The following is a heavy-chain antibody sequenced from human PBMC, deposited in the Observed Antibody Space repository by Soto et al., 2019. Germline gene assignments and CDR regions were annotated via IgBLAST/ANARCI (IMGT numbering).Heavy chain of an antibody. V-gene: IGHV4-61*01. CDR3: AGAGGDDFDY. Sequence: QVQLQESGPGLVKPSETLSLTCTVSGGSVSSGSYYWSWIRQPPGKGLEWIGYIYYSGSTNYNPSLKSRVTISVDTSKNQFSLTLSSVTAADTAVYYCAGAGGDDFDYWGQGTLVTVSS. J-gene: IGHJ4*02. D-gene: IGHD3-16*01. CDR1: GGSVSSGSYY. CDR2: IYYSGST.